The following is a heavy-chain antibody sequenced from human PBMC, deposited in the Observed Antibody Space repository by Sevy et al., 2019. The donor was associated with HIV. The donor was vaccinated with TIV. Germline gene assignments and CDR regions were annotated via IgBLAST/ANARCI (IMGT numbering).Heavy chain of an antibody. Sequence: SQTLSLTCTVSGGSITSLYWNWIRQPPGKGLEWIANIYYHGHINYNPSLKCRVTLSLDTSKNQFSLRLSSVTAADTAMYYCAGENAWGRGYSWGQGTLVTVSS. D-gene: IGHD1-26*01. CDR3: AGENAWGRGYS. CDR2: IYYHGHI. CDR1: GGSITSLY. V-gene: IGHV4-59*08. J-gene: IGHJ4*02.